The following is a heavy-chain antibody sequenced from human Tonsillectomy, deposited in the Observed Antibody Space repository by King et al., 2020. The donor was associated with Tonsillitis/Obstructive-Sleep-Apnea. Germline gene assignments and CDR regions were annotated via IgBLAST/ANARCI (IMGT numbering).Heavy chain of an antibody. D-gene: IGHD2-8*01. CDR1: GGTLSSYA. CDR2: IIPIYGTA. CDR3: ARVHRYCPFGVRYHWYFDL. Sequence: QLVQSGAEVKKPGSSVTVSCTASGGTLSSYALTWVRQAPGQGLEWMGGIIPIYGTANYTQKFQGRVTITADETTSIVYMELSSLTSEDTAVYYCARVHRYCPFGVRYHWYFDLWGRGTLVTVSS. J-gene: IGHJ2*01. V-gene: IGHV1-69*01.